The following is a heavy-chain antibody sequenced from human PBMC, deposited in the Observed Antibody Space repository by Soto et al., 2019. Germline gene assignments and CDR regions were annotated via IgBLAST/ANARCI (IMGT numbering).Heavy chain of an antibody. CDR1: GFTFSSYA. Sequence: PGGSLRLSCAASGFTFSSYAMSWVRQAPGKGLEWVSAISRSGGSTYYADSVKGRFTISRDNSKNTLYLQMNSLRAEDTAVYYCEKLSSPINDIAAAGPDYWGQGTLVTVSS. J-gene: IGHJ4*02. D-gene: IGHD6-13*01. CDR3: EKLSSPINDIAAAGPDY. V-gene: IGHV3-23*01. CDR2: ISRSGGST.